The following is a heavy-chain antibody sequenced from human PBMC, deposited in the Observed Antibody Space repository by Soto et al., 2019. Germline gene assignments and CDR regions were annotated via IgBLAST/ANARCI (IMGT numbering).Heavy chain of an antibody. J-gene: IGHJ3*02. CDR3: ARSLGIGAFDI. CDR1: GFTFSSYE. D-gene: IGHD7-27*01. Sequence: GGSLRLSCAASGFTFSSYEMNWVRQAPGKGLEWVSYISSSGSTIYYADSVKGRFTISRDNAKNSLYLQMNSLRAEDTAVYYCARSLGIGAFDIWGPGKMVTVSS. CDR2: ISSSGSTI. V-gene: IGHV3-48*03.